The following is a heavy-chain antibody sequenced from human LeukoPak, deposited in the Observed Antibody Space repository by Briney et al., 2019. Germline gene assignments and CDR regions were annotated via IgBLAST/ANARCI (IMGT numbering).Heavy chain of an antibody. CDR1: GGSISSSSYY. D-gene: IGHD6-13*01. J-gene: IGHJ4*02. CDR3: ARPHSSSWYAYDY. CDR2: IYYRGST. V-gene: IGHV4-39*01. Sequence: SETLSLTCTVSGGSISSSSYYWGWIRQPPGKGLEWLGSIYYRGSTHYNPSLKSRVTISVDTSKNQFSLKLSSVTAADTAVYYCARPHSSSWYAYDYWGQGTLVTVSS.